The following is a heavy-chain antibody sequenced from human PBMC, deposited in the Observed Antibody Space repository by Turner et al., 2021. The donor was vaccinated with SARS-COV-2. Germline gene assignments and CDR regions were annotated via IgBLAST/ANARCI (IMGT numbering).Heavy chain of an antibody. CDR1: GFTFSSYA. Sequence: EVQLVESGGGLVQPGASLRLSCAASGFTFSSYAMHWVLQAPGKGLVWVARINGDGTSTSYADSEKGRFTISRDKAKNTLYVQMSSLRAEDTAVYYCARSSAGAIDYWGQGTLVTVTS. V-gene: IGHV3-74*01. J-gene: IGHJ4*02. CDR2: INGDGTST. CDR3: ARSSAGAIDY. D-gene: IGHD1-26*01.